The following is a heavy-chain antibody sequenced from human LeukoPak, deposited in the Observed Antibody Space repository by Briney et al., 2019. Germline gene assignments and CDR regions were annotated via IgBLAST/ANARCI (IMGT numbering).Heavy chain of an antibody. J-gene: IGHJ3*02. CDR3: ARDLGYGSVTYYRPLDALDI. CDR2: INSDGSNT. V-gene: IGHV3-74*03. D-gene: IGHD3-10*01. Sequence: GGSLRPSCAASGFTFSSYWMHWVRQAPGKGLVWVSRINSDGSNTEFADSVKGRFTISRDNAKNTLHLQMDSLRAEDTAVYYCARDLGYGSVTYYRPLDALDIWGQGTMVTVSS. CDR1: GFTFSSYW.